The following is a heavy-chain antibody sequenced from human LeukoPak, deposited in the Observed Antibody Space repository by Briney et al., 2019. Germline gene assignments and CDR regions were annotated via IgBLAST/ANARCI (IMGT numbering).Heavy chain of an antibody. D-gene: IGHD3-22*01. V-gene: IGHV3-48*03. CDR3: SRDLGYYYESSGYLDY. Sequence: GGSLRLSCAASGYTFSSYEMNWVRQAPGKGRKWVSYISSSGSTIYYADSVKGRFTNSRDNAKNSLYLQMNSLRAEDTAVYYCSRDLGYYYESSGYLDYWGQGTLVTVSS. CDR1: GYTFSSYE. J-gene: IGHJ4*02. CDR2: ISSSGSTI.